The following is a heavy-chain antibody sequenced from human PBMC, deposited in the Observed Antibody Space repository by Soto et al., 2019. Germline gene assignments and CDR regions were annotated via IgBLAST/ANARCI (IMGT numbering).Heavy chain of an antibody. CDR3: ARVPSGYCSGGSCYSGGFDP. V-gene: IGHV4-31*03. CDR2: IYYSGST. Sequence: QVQLQESGPGLVKPSQTLSLTCTVSGGSISSGGYYWSWIRQHPGKGLEWIGYIYYSGSTYYNPSLKSRVTISVDTSKNQFSLKLSSVTAADTAVYYCARVPSGYCSGGSCYSGGFDPWGQRTLVTVSS. J-gene: IGHJ5*02. D-gene: IGHD2-15*01. CDR1: GGSISSGGYY.